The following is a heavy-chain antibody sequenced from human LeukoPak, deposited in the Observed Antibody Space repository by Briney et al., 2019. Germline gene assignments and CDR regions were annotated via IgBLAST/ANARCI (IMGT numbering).Heavy chain of an antibody. V-gene: IGHV3-48*03. Sequence: AGGSLRLSCAASGFTFSSYEMNWVRQAPGKGLEWISYISSSGSTIYYADSVKGRFTISRDNAKNSLYLQMNSLRAEDTAVYYCAKDLLVATAHYFDYWGQGTLVTVSS. CDR2: ISSSGSTI. CDR3: AKDLLVATAHYFDY. CDR1: GFTFSSYE. J-gene: IGHJ4*02. D-gene: IGHD5-12*01.